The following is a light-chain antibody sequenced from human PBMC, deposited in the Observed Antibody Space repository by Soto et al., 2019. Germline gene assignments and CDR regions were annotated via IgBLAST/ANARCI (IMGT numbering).Light chain of an antibody. J-gene: IGLJ1*01. CDR1: SSDVGGYNY. Sequence: QSVLTQPASVSGSPGQSITISCTGTSSDVGGYNYVSWYQQHPGKAPKLMIYDVSNRPSGVSNRFSGSKSGNTASLTISGLQAEYEADYYCSSYTSSSTPVYVFGTGTKVTVL. CDR3: SSYTSSSTPVYV. CDR2: DVS. V-gene: IGLV2-14*01.